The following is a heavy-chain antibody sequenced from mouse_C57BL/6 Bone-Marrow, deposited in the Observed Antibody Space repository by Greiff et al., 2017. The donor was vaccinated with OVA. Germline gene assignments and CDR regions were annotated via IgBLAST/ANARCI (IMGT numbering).Heavy chain of an antibody. V-gene: IGHV2-5*01. CDR3: AKRGFITTVVAHWYFDV. D-gene: IGHD1-1*01. Sequence: VQLQESGPGLVQPSQSLSITCTVSGFSLTSYGVHWVRQSPGKGLEWLGVIWRGGSTDYNAAFMSRLSITKDNSKSQVFFKMNSLQADDTAIYYCAKRGFITTVVAHWYFDVWGTGTTVTVSS. CDR1: GFSLTSYG. CDR2: IWRGGST. J-gene: IGHJ1*03.